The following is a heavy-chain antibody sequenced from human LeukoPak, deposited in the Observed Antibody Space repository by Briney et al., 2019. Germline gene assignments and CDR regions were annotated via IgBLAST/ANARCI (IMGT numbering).Heavy chain of an antibody. CDR1: GFTLGTFW. CDR2: ISGSGGST. Sequence: GGSLRLSCEASGFTLGTFWMSWVRQAPGKGLEWVSAISGSGGSTYYADSVKGRFTISRDNSKNTLYLQMNSLRAEDTAVYYCAKVKAAMVRGAAYYFDYWGQGTLVTVSS. CDR3: AKVKAAMVRGAAYYFDY. J-gene: IGHJ4*02. V-gene: IGHV3-23*01. D-gene: IGHD3-10*01.